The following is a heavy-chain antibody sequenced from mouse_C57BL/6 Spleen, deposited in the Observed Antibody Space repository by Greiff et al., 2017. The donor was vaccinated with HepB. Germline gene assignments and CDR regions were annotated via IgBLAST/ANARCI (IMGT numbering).Heavy chain of an antibody. CDR2: ISSGSSTI. D-gene: IGHD1-1*01. V-gene: IGHV5-17*01. Sequence: EVNVVESGGGLVKPGGSLKLSCAASGFTFSDYGMHWVRQAPEKGLEWVAYISSGSSTIYYADTVKGRFTISRDNAKNTLFLQMTSLRSEDTAMYYCAKQTYGYAMDYWGQGTSVTVSS. J-gene: IGHJ4*01. CDR1: GFTFSDYG. CDR3: AKQTYGYAMDY.